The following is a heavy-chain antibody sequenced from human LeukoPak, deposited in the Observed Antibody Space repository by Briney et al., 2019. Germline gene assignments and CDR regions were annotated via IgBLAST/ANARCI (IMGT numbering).Heavy chain of an antibody. V-gene: IGHV4-34*01. Sequence: SETLSLTCAVYGGSFSGYYWSWIRQPPGKGLEWIGEINHSGSTNYNPPLKSRVTISVDTSKNQFSLKLSSVTAADTAVYYCASYKSRSWYPHFDYWGQGTLVTVSS. CDR2: INHSGST. CDR1: GGSFSGYY. J-gene: IGHJ4*02. CDR3: ASYKSRSWYPHFDY. D-gene: IGHD6-13*01.